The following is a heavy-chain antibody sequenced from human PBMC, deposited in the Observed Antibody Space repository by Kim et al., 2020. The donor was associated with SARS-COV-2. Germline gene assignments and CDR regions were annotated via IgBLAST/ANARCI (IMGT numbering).Heavy chain of an antibody. CDR1: GFTFSSYA. Sequence: GGSLRLSCAASGFTFSSYAMSWVRQAPGKGLEWVSAISGSGGSTYYADSVKGRFTISRDNSKNTLYLQMNSLRAEDTAVYYYANWVIAARPIQFLYFDYWGQGTLVTVSS. CDR3: ANWVIAARPIQFLYFDY. D-gene: IGHD6-6*01. CDR2: ISGSGGST. J-gene: IGHJ4*02. V-gene: IGHV3-23*01.